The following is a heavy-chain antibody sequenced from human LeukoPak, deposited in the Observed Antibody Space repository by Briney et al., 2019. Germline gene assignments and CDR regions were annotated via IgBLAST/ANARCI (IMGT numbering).Heavy chain of an antibody. CDR2: ISYDGSNK. D-gene: IGHD6-19*01. CDR1: GFTFSSYA. Sequence: PGRSLRLSCAASGFTFSSYAMHWVRQAPGKGLEWVAVISYDGSNKYYADSVKGRFTISRDNSKNTLYLQMNSLRAEDTAVYYCARDGSIAVAGTGVGYWGQGTLVTVSS. V-gene: IGHV3-30-3*01. J-gene: IGHJ4*02. CDR3: ARDGSIAVAGTGVGY.